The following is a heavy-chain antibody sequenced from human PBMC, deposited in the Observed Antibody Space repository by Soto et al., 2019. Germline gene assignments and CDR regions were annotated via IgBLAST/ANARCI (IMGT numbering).Heavy chain of an antibody. CDR3: ARLGDAAGVDY. Sequence: SETLSLTCTVSGGSISSYYWSWIRQPPGKGLGWIGYIYYSGSTNYNPSLKSRVTISVDTSRNQFSLKLSSVTAADTAVYYCARLGDAAGVDYWGQGTLVTVSS. CDR1: GGSISSYY. D-gene: IGHD2-15*01. CDR2: IYYSGST. J-gene: IGHJ4*02. V-gene: IGHV4-59*08.